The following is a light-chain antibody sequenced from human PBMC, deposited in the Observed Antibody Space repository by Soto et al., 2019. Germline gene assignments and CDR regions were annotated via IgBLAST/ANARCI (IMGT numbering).Light chain of an antibody. J-gene: IGLJ2*01. CDR3: QVWDSARDHVV. Sequence: SSVLPQPPSVSVAPGQTARITCGGTNIGSRSVHWYQQQPGQAPVLVVYDDRHRPSGIPERFSGSNSGNTAALTIISVEAGDEADYYCQVWDSARDHVVFGGGTKLTVL. V-gene: IGLV3-21*02. CDR1: NIGSRS. CDR2: DDR.